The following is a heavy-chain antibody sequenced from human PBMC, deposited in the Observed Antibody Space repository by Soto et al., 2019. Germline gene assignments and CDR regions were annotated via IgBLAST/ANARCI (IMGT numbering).Heavy chain of an antibody. CDR3: ARQLRFLDRYYYYGMDV. D-gene: IGHD3-3*01. CDR2: IYPGDSDT. J-gene: IGHJ6*02. CDR1: GYSFTNYW. V-gene: IGHV5-51*01. Sequence: GESLKISCKGSGYSFTNYWIGWVRQMPGKSLEWMGIIYPGDSDTRYSPSFQGQVTISADKSISTAYLQWSSLKASDTAMCYCARQLRFLDRYYYYGMDVWGQGTTVTVSS.